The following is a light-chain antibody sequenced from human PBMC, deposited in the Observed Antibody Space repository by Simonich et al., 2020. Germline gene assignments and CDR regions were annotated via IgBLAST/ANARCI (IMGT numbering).Light chain of an antibody. CDR2: DAS. CDR3: QQSYSTPYT. CDR1: QVISSA. V-gene: IGKV1-13*02. J-gene: IGKJ2*01. Sequence: AIQLTQSPSSLSASVGDRVTITCRASQVISSALAWYQQKPGKAPKLLIYDASSLESGDQSRFSGSGSGTDFTLTISSLQPEDFATYYCQQSYSTPYTFGQGTKLEIK.